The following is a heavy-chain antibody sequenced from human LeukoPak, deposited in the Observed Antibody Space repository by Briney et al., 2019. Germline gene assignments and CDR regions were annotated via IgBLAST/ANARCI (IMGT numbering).Heavy chain of an antibody. D-gene: IGHD3-22*01. J-gene: IGHJ4*02. CDR2: IYYSGST. V-gene: IGHV4-39*01. CDR1: GGSISSSSYC. CDR3: ARHLIYYDSSSYPGDF. Sequence: SETLSLTCTVSGGSISSSSYCWGWIRQPPGKGLEWIGSIYYSGSTYYNPSLKSRVTISVDTSKNQFSLKLSSVTAADTAVYYCARHLIYYDSSSYPGDFWGQGTLVTVSS.